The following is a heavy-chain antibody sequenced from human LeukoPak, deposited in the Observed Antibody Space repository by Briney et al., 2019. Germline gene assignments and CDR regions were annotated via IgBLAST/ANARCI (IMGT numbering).Heavy chain of an antibody. V-gene: IGHV3-9*01. CDR3: AKDTGSGWYYFDY. CDR2: ISWNSGSI. CDR1: GFTFDDYA. J-gene: IGHJ4*02. Sequence: GGSLRLSCAASGFTFDDYAMHWVRQAPGKGLEWVSGISWNSGSIGYADSVKGRFTISRDNAKNSLNLQMNSLRAEDTALYYCAKDTGSGWYYFDYWGQGTLVTVSS. D-gene: IGHD6-19*01.